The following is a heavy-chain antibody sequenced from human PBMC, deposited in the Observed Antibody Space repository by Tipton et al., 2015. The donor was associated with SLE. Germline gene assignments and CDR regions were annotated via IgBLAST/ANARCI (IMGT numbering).Heavy chain of an antibody. CDR1: GGSVSSGSYY. V-gene: IGHV4-61*01. Sequence: TLSLTCTVSGGSVSSGSYYWSWIRQPPGKGLEWIGYIYHSGSTNYNPSLKSRVTISLDTSKNQFSLKLSSVTAADTAVYYCARGRTSTVAATSPFDYWGQGTLVTVSS. CDR2: IYHSGST. J-gene: IGHJ4*02. D-gene: IGHD6-19*01. CDR3: ARGRTSTVAATSPFDY.